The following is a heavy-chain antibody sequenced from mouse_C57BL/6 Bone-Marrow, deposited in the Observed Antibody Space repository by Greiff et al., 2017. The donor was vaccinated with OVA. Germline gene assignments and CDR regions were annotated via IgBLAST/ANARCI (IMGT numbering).Heavy chain of an antibody. J-gene: IGHJ3*01. CDR2: IDPSDSYT. Sequence: QVQLQQPGAELVMPGASVKLSCKASGYTFTSYWMHWVKQRPGQGLEWIGEIDPSDSYTNYNQKFKGKSTLTVDKSSSTAYMQLSSLTSEDSAVYYCAREAGMSLFVYWGQGTLVTVSA. CDR1: GYTFTSYW. V-gene: IGHV1-69*01. D-gene: IGHD1-2*01. CDR3: AREAGMSLFVY.